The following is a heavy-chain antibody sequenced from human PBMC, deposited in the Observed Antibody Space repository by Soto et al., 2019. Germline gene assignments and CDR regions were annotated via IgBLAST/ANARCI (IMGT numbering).Heavy chain of an antibody. V-gene: IGHV3-23*01. CDR1: GFTFSSYA. CDR3: AKAEWELSSRVYFDY. D-gene: IGHD1-26*01. Sequence: GGSLRLSCAASGFTFSSYAMSWVRQAPGKWLEWVSAISGSGVSTYYADSVKGRFTISRDNSKNTLYLQMNSLRAEDTAVYYCAKAEWELSSRVYFDYWGQGXLVTVPS. CDR2: ISGSGVST. J-gene: IGHJ4*02.